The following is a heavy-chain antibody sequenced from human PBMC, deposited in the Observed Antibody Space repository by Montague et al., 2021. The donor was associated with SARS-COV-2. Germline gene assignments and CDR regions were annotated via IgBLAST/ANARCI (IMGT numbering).Heavy chain of an antibody. CDR1: GDAIRRETDN. V-gene: IGHV4-39*01. Sequence: SETLSLTCDIYGDAIRRETDNWDGISQPTGRGLKWIGNRYYSGSTMYNPSLKSRVTMSVDTSKDQFSLHLNLVTAADTAFYYCARRLTGLEPPFDPWGQGTLVIVSS. D-gene: IGHD1-1*01. CDR2: RYYSGST. CDR3: ARRLTGLEPPFDP. J-gene: IGHJ5*02.